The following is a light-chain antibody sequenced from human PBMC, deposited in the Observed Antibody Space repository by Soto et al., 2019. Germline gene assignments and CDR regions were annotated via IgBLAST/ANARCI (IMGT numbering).Light chain of an antibody. V-gene: IGKV3-20*01. CDR2: GAS. Sequence: EIVLTQSPGTLSLSPAERATLSCRASQSVSSSYLAWYQQKPGQAPRLLIYGASSRATGIPDRFSGSGSGTDFTLTISRLEPEDFAVYYCQQYGSSLQGTFGGGTKVDIK. J-gene: IGKJ4*01. CDR3: QQYGSSLQGT. CDR1: QSVSSSY.